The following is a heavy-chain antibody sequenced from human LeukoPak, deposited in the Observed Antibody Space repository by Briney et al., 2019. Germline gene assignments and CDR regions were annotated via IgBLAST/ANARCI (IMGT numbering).Heavy chain of an antibody. J-gene: IGHJ4*02. CDR1: GFTFGDYA. V-gene: IGHV3-49*04. CDR2: IRSKAYGGTT. CDR3: TRSPSGWYNY. Sequence: GGSPRLSCTASGFTFGDYAMSWVRQAPGKGLEWVGFIRSKAYGGTTEYAASVKGRFTISRDDSKSIAYLQMNSLKTEDTAVYYCTRSPSGWYNYWGQGTLVTVSS. D-gene: IGHD6-19*01.